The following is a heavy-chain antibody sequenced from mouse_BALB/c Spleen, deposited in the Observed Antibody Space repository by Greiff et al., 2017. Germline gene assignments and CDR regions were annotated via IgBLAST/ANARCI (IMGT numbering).Heavy chain of an antibody. CDR3: ARPPDGYSWFAY. CDR1: GFTFSSYY. D-gene: IGHD2-3*01. J-gene: IGHJ3*01. V-gene: IGHV5-6-2*01. CDR2: INSNGGST. Sequence: EVKLVESGGGLVKLGGSLKLSCAASGFTFSSYYMSWVRQTPEKRLELVAAINSNGGSTYYPDTVKGRFTISRDNAKNTLYLQMSSLKSEDTALYYCARPPDGYSWFAYWGQGTLVTVSA.